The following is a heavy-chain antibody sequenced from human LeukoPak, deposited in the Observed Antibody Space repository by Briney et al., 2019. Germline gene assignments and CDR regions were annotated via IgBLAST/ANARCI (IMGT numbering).Heavy chain of an antibody. CDR1: GFTFSSYA. CDR3: AKERHSRGYSYGFDY. V-gene: IGHV3-9*03. CDR2: ISWNSGSI. J-gene: IGHJ4*02. Sequence: GGSLRLSCAASGFTFSSYAMSWVRQAPGKGLEWVSGISWNSGSIGYADSVKGRFTISRDNAKNSLYLQMNSLRAEDMALYYCAKERHSRGYSYGFDYWGQGTLVTVPS. D-gene: IGHD5-18*01.